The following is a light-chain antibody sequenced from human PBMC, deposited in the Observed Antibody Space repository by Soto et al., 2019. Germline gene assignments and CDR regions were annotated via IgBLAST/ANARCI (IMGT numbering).Light chain of an antibody. CDR3: QQYGISPRT. Sequence: EIVMTQSPESLSVSPCGNHTSSSSSSQSVSSDLAWYRQRPGQAPRLLIYGVSSRATGIPDRSSGSGSGTDFTLTISRLEPEDFAVYYCQQYGISPRTFGQGTKVDIK. J-gene: IGKJ1*01. CDR2: GVS. V-gene: IGKV3-20*01. CDR1: QSVSSD.